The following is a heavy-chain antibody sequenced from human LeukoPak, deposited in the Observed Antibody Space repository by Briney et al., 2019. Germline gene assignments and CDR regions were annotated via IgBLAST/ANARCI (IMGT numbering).Heavy chain of an antibody. Sequence: GGSLRLFCDASGFTFTTYPMHWVCQGPGKGLEWLTLISPYGNNKDVADSVKGRFTVSRDNSNNTLFLQMTSLTTEDTAMYYCATGALPVAFLQIIRPATYFSNYLGASAKGTMVIVSS. V-gene: IGHV3-30*04. D-gene: IGHD3-3*02. CDR2: ISPYGNNK. CDR1: GFTFTTYP. J-gene: IGHJ6*03. CDR3: ATGALPVAFLQIIRPATYFSNYLGA.